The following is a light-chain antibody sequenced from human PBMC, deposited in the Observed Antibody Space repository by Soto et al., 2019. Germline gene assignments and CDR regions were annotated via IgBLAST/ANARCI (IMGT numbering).Light chain of an antibody. CDR3: QQSYSTPPWT. Sequence: DIQMTQSPSTLSASVGDRVTITCRASQSISSWLAWYQQKPGKAPKLLIYDASSLESGVPSRFSGSGSGTEFTLTISSLQPDDFATYYCQQSYSTPPWTFGQGTKVDI. J-gene: IGKJ1*01. CDR1: QSISSW. CDR2: DAS. V-gene: IGKV1-5*01.